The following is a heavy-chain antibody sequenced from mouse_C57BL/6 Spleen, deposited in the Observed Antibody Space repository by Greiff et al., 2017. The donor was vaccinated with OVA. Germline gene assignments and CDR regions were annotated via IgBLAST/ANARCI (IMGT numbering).Heavy chain of an antibody. CDR2: INYDGSST. Sequence: EVKLMESEGGLVQPGRSLKLSCTASGFTFSDYYMAWVRQVPEKGLEWVANINYDGSSTYYLDSLKSRFIISRDNAKNILYLQMSSLKSEDTATYYCARERAPYFFFDYWGQGTTLTVSS. V-gene: IGHV5-16*01. CDR3: ARERAPYFFFDY. CDR1: GFTFSDYY. D-gene: IGHD2-10*01. J-gene: IGHJ2*01.